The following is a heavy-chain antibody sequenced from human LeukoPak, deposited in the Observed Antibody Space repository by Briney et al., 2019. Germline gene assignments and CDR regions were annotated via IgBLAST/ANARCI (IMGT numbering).Heavy chain of an antibody. CDR2: INSDGSST. CDR1: GFTFSSYW. CDR3: ARDPSIVGVEYYFDY. V-gene: IGHV3-74*01. Sequence: GGSLRLSCAASGFTFSSYWMHWVRQAPGKGLVWVSRINSDGSSTSYADSVKGRFTISRDNAKNTLYLQMNSLRAEDTAVYYCARDPSIVGVEYYFDYWGQGTLVTVSS. D-gene: IGHD1-26*01. J-gene: IGHJ4*02.